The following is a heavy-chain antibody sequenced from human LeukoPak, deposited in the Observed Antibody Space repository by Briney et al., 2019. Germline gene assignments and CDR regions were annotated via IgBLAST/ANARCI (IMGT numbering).Heavy chain of an antibody. Sequence: SETLSLTCTVSGGSISSGDYYWSWIRQPPGKGLEWIGYIYYSGSTYYNPSLKSRVTISVDTSKNQFSLKLSSVTVADTAVYYCARVYGGYSYGTFDYWGQGTLVTVSS. J-gene: IGHJ4*02. D-gene: IGHD5-18*01. CDR3: ARVYGGYSYGTFDY. V-gene: IGHV4-30-4*01. CDR2: IYYSGST. CDR1: GGSISSGDYY.